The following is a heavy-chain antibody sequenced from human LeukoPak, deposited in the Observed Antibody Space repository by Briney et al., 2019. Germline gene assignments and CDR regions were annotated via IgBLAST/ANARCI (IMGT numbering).Heavy chain of an antibody. J-gene: IGHJ6*02. CDR1: GYTFTSYA. CDR3: ARAVPLVMVYEEIIPLPYYYYYGMDV. CDR2: IIPIFGTA. V-gene: IGHV1-69*13. D-gene: IGHD2-8*01. Sequence: ASVKVSCKASGYTFTSYAISWVRQAPGQGLEWMGGIIPIFGTANYAQKFQGRVTITADESTSTAYMELSSLRSEDTAVYYCARAVPLVMVYEEIIPLPYYYYYGMDVWGQGTAVTVSS.